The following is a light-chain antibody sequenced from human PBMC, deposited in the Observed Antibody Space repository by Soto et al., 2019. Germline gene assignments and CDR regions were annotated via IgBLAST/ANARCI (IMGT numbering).Light chain of an antibody. CDR1: QSISNW. CDR2: KAS. V-gene: IGKV1-5*03. CDR3: QLYDRFPYT. J-gene: IGKJ2*01. Sequence: DIPMTQSPSTLSASVGDTVTITCRASQSISNWLAWYQQKPGQAPKLLIHKASTLESGVPSRFSGSGSGTEFTLTISSLQPDDFATFYCQLYDRFPYTFGQGTKLEIK.